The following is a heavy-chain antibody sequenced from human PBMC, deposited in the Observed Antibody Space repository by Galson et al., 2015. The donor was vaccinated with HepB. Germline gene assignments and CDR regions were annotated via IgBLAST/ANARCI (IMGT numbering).Heavy chain of an antibody. CDR2: VYHSGST. Sequence: ETLSLTCTVSGDSVTSSKYYWSWIRQPPGNGLEWMGYVYHSGSTNYNPSLKSRLTISVDTSKIRFSLRLKSVTAADTAVYFCARGYSSGLFYHYGMDVWGQGTTVTVSS. CDR1: GDSVTSSKYY. CDR3: ARGYSSGLFYHYGMDV. V-gene: IGHV4-61*01. D-gene: IGHD5-18*01. J-gene: IGHJ6*02.